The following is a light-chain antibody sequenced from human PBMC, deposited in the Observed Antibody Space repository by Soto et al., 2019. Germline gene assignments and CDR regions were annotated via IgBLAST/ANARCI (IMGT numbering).Light chain of an antibody. CDR2: EGS. CDR3: SSYVGDSAYA. J-gene: IGLJ1*01. CDR1: SSDVGGYNY. Sequence: QPVLTQPASVSGSPGQSITISCTGTSSDVGGYNYVSWYQQHPGKAPKLMIYEGSKRPSGVSNRFSGSKSGNTASLTISGLQAEDEADYFCSSYVGDSAYAFGTGTKLTVL. V-gene: IGLV2-23*01.